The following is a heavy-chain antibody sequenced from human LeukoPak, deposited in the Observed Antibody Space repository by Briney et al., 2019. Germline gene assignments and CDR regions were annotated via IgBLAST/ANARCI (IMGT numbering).Heavy chain of an antibody. D-gene: IGHD3-16*01. CDR1: GDSVSSNSAA. Sequence: PSQTLSLTCAISGDSVSSNSAAWNWIRQSPSRGLEWLGRTYYRSKWYNDYAVSVKSRITINPDTSKNQFSLQLNSVTPEDTAVYFCARSEWGNRKLVTGGAIDYWGQGPLVTVSS. V-gene: IGHV6-1*01. J-gene: IGHJ4*02. CDR3: ARSEWGNRKLVTGGAIDY. CDR2: TYYRSKWYN.